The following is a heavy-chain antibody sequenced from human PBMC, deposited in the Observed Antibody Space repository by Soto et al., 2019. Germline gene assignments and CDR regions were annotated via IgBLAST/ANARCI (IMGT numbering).Heavy chain of an antibody. Sequence: QVHLQQWGAGLLKPSETLSLTCAVYGGSFSGYYWSWIRQPPGKGLEWIGEINHSGSTNLNPSLKSRVTISVDTSKNQFSLKMRSVTAADTAVYFCAAHLKTTVTEYWYFDLWGRGTLVTVSS. CDR2: INHSGST. V-gene: IGHV4-34*01. D-gene: IGHD4-17*01. CDR1: GGSFSGYY. J-gene: IGHJ2*01. CDR3: AAHLKTTVTEYWYFDL.